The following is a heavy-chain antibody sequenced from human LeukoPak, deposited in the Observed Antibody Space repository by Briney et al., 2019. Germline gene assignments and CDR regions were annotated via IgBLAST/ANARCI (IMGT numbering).Heavy chain of an antibody. V-gene: IGHV4-30-4*01. CDR1: SGSITGGDYY. D-gene: IGHD6-19*01. Sequence: PSETLSLTCTVSSGSITGGDYYWSWIRQPPGXGXEWMGYVYHSGXXXYSXXLKSRVAMSVETSKKQFSLKLSSVTAADTAVYYCARGITVAALDSWGQGTLVTVSS. J-gene: IGHJ4*02. CDR2: VYHSGXX. CDR3: ARGITVAALDS.